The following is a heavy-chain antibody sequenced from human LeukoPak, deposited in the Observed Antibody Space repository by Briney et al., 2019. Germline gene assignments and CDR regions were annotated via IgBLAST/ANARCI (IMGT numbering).Heavy chain of an antibody. CDR2: IYYSGST. Sequence: SETLSPTCTVSGGSNSSYYWSWIRQPPGKGLEWIGYIYYSGSTNYNPSLKSRVTISVDTSKNQFSLKLSSVTAADTAVYYCAGQWASYFDYWGQGTLVTVSS. D-gene: IGHD1-26*01. CDR1: GGSNSSYY. J-gene: IGHJ4*02. V-gene: IGHV4-59*01. CDR3: AGQWASYFDY.